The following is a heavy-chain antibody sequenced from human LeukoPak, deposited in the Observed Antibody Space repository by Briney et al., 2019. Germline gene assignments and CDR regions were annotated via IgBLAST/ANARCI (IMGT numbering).Heavy chain of an antibody. CDR1: GYSFTRYY. J-gene: IGHJ4*02. D-gene: IGHD4/OR15-4a*01. Sequence: ASVKVSCKASGYSFTRYYMHWVRQAPGQGLEWMGGFDPEDGETIYAQKFQGRVTMTEDTSTDTAYMELSSLRSEDTAVYYCATGGVTRELQFDYWGQGTLVTVSS. CDR3: ATGGVTRELQFDY. V-gene: IGHV1-24*01. CDR2: FDPEDGET.